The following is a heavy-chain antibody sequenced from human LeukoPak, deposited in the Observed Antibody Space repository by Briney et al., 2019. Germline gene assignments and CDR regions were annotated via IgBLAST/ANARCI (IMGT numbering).Heavy chain of an antibody. J-gene: IGHJ4*02. CDR2: IYPSGST. Sequence: SQTLSLTCTVSCGSISTGGYYWNWIRQHPGKGLEWIGFIYPSGSTSYTPSLKSRISISVDTSKNQFSLELDSVTAADTAVYYCARGRFYGFSGDSWGQGTIVTVSS. CDR1: CGSISTGGYY. CDR3: ARGRFYGFSGDS. D-gene: IGHD2/OR15-2a*01. V-gene: IGHV4-31*03.